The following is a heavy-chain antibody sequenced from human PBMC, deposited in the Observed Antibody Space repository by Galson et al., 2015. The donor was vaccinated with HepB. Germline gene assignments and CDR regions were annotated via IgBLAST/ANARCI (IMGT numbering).Heavy chain of an antibody. J-gene: IGHJ4*02. CDR1: GFTFSTYS. CDR2: ISSSNGTI. V-gene: IGHV3-48*04. Sequence: SLRLSCAASGFTFSTYSMTWVRQAPGKGLEWLSYISSSNGTIYYAASVKGRFTISRDNAKNSLFLQMNSLRAEHTAVYYCARAGGSYRLDYWGQGTLVTVSA. CDR3: ARAGGSYRLDY. D-gene: IGHD1-26*01.